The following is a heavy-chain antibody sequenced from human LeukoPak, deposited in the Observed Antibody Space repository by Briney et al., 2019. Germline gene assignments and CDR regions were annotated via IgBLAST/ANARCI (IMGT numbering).Heavy chain of an antibody. D-gene: IGHD3-10*01. CDR3: ARVGGSGSYYIF. CDR1: GYTFTGYY. J-gene: IGHJ4*02. CDR2: INAGNGNT. Sequence: ASVKVSCKASGYTFTGYYMHWVRQAPGQGLEWMGWINAGNGNTKYSQEFQGRVTITRDTSASTAYMELSSLRSEDMAVYYCARVGGSGSYYIFWGQGTLVTVSS. V-gene: IGHV1-3*03.